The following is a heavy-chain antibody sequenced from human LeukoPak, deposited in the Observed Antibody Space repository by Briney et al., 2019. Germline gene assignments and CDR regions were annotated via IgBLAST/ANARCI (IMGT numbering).Heavy chain of an antibody. D-gene: IGHD3-22*01. V-gene: IGHV3-66*01. CDR1: GFTVSSNY. CDR3: ARDPATYYYDSSDAFDI. Sequence: GGSLRLSCAASGFTVSSNYMSWVRQAPGKGLEWVSVIYSGGSTYYADSVKGRFTISRDNSKNTLYLQMNSLRAEDTAVYYCARDPATYYYDSSDAFDIWGQGTMVTVSS. J-gene: IGHJ3*02. CDR2: IYSGGST.